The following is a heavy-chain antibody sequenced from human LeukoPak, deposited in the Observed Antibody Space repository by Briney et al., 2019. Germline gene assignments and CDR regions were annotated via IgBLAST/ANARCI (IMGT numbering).Heavy chain of an antibody. Sequence: ASVKVSCKASGYTFTSCDINWVRQATGQGLEWMGWINPNSGGTNYAQKFQGRVTMTRDTSISTAYMELSRLRSDDTAVYYCARDVDIVVVPAAPGSSSWYNWFDPWGQGTLVTVSS. J-gene: IGHJ5*02. CDR3: ARDVDIVVVPAAPGSSSWYNWFDP. CDR1: GYTFTSCD. CDR2: INPNSGGT. D-gene: IGHD2-2*01. V-gene: IGHV1-2*02.